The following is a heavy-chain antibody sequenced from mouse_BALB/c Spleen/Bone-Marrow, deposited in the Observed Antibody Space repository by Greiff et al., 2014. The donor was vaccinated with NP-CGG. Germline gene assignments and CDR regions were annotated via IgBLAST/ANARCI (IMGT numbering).Heavy chain of an antibody. V-gene: IGHV1-5*01. CDR3: TTLARSDFDY. J-gene: IGHJ2*01. CDR2: IYPGNSDT. CDR1: GYTFSNYW. Sequence: VQLKESGTVLARPGAAVKMSCKASGYTFSNYWMHWVKQRPGQGLEWIGTIYPGNSDTTYNQKFKGKAKLTAVTSTSTAYMELSSLTNEDSVVYYWTTLARSDFDYWGQGTTLTVSS. D-gene: IGHD3-1*01.